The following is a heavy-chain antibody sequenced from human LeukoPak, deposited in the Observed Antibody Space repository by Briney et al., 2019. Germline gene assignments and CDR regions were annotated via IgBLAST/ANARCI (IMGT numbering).Heavy chain of an antibody. CDR1: GGSIRSYY. CDR2: ISYSGYA. D-gene: IGHD4-23*01. J-gene: IGHJ4*02. CDR3: ARGRNDNGGMFFDS. Sequence: SETLSLTCTVSGGSIRSYYWSWIRQAPGKGLEWIGFISYSGYASYSPSLKSRVAISVDPSKSQFSLRLSSMTAADTAIYYRARGRNDNGGMFFDSWAQGTLVTVSS. V-gene: IGHV4-59*01.